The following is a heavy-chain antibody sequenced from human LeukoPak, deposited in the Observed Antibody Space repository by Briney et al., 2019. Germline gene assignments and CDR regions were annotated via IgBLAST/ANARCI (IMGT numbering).Heavy chain of an antibody. CDR3: ARRIAAAGPFDY. CDR2: INPNSGGT. V-gene: IGHV1-2*02. D-gene: IGHD6-13*01. CDR1: GYTFTGYY. J-gene: IGHJ4*02. Sequence: ASVKVSCKASGYTFTGYYMHWVRQAPGQGLEWMGWINPNSGGTNYAQKFQGRGTMTRDTSISTAYMELSRLRSDDTAVYYCARRIAAAGPFDYWGQGTLVTVSS.